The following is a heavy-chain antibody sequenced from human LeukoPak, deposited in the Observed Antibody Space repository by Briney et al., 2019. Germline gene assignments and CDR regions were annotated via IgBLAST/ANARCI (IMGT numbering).Heavy chain of an antibody. V-gene: IGHV3-23*01. D-gene: IGHD3-3*01. Sequence: GGSVRLSCAASGFTFSSYAMSWVRQAPGKGLEWVSAISGSGGSTYYADAVKGRFTISRDNSKNTLYLQMNSLRAEDTAVYYCAKAGGGLEYYFDYWGQGTLVTVSS. CDR1: GFTFSSYA. CDR2: ISGSGGST. CDR3: AKAGGGLEYYFDY. J-gene: IGHJ4*02.